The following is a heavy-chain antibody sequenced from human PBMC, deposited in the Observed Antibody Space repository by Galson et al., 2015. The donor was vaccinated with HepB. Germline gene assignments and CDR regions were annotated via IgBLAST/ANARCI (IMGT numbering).Heavy chain of an antibody. CDR2: IGTAGDP. CDR3: ARGGREAMDDSYYYGMDV. D-gene: IGHD5-18*01. Sequence: SLRLSCAASGFTFSSYAMSWVRQAPGKGLEWVSAIGTAGDPYYPGSVKGRFTISRENAKNSLYLQMNSLRAGDTAVYYCARGGREAMDDSYYYGMDVWGQGTTVTVSS. J-gene: IGHJ6*02. V-gene: IGHV3-13*05. CDR1: GFTFSSYA.